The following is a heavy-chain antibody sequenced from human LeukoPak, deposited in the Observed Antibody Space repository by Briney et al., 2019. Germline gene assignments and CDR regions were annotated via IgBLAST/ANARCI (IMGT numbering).Heavy chain of an antibody. J-gene: IGHJ4*02. V-gene: IGHV3-30*02. CDR2: IRHDGSNK. D-gene: IGHD4-17*01. CDR1: GFTFSSYG. CDR3: SRPDYGDYFPDH. Sequence: GGSLRLSCAAPGFTFSSYGMHWVRQAPGKGLEWVAFIRHDGSNKYYADSVKGRFTISRDNSKNTLYLQMNSLRAGDTAVYYCSRPDYGDYFPDHWGQGTLVTVSS.